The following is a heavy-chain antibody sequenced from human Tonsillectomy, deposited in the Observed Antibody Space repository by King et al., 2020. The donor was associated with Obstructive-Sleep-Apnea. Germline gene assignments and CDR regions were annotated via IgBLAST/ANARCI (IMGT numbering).Heavy chain of an antibody. V-gene: IGHV4-39*07. CDR1: GGSISSSSYY. D-gene: IGHD1-7*01. CDR2: IYCSGST. J-gene: IGHJ5*02. CDR3: AMGDNWNYGGWFDP. Sequence: QLQESGPGLVKPSETLSLTCTVSGGSISSSSYYWGWIRQPPGKGLGWIGSIYCSGSTYYNPSLKSRLPIAVDTSKNPFSLKLSFVTAADTAVYYCAMGDNWNYGGWFDPWGQGTLVTVSS.